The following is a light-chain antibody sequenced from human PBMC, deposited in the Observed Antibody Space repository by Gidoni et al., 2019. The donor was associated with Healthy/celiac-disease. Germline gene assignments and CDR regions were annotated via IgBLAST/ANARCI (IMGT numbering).Light chain of an antibody. CDR1: QSVSSN. Sequence: EIVMTQSPATRSVSPGERATLTCRASQSVSSNLAWYQQKPGQAPSLLIYGASTRATGIPDRFSGRGSGTEFTLTISSLQSEDFAVYYCQQYNNWPRTFGQGTKVEIK. CDR3: QQYNNWPRT. CDR2: GAS. V-gene: IGKV3-15*01. J-gene: IGKJ1*01.